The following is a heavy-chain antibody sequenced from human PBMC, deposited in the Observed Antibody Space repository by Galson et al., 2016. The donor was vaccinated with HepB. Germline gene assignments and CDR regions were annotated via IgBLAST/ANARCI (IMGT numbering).Heavy chain of an antibody. CDR3: ARARIAALGTGAFDM. CDR1: GFTFSTYT. D-gene: IGHD6-13*01. Sequence: SLRLSCAASGFTFSTYTLNWVRQAPGKGLEWVSSIKNSNSDVYYEDSVKGRFTISRDNAVNSLYLQMDSLTAEDTAMYYCARARIAALGTGAFDMWGQGTMVTVSS. V-gene: IGHV3-21*01. J-gene: IGHJ3*02. CDR2: IKNSNSDV.